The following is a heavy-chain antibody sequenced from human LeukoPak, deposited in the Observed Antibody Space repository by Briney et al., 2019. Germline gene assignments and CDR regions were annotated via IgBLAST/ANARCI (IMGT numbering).Heavy chain of an antibody. D-gene: IGHD2-2*01. CDR2: IIPIFGTA. CDR3: ARDGWYCSSTSCRGGFDY. J-gene: IGHJ4*02. Sequence: ASVKVSCKASGGTFSSYAISWVRQAPGQGLEWMGGIIPIFGTANYAQKFQGRVTITTDESTSTAYMELSSLRSEDTAVYYCARDGWYCSSTSCRGGFDYWGQGTLVTVSS. CDR1: GGTFSSYA. V-gene: IGHV1-69*05.